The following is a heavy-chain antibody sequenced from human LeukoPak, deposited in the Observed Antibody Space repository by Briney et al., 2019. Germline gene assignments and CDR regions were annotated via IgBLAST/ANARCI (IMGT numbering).Heavy chain of an antibody. CDR2: IYHSGST. CDR3: ASGYYYDSSGYYHLDY. V-gene: IGHV4-30-2*01. Sequence: SETLSLTCAVSGGSISSGGYSWSWIRQPPRTGLEWIGYIYHSGSTYYNPSLKSRVTISVDRSKNQFSLKLSSVTAADTAVYYCASGYYYDSSGYYHLDYWGQGTLVTVSS. J-gene: IGHJ4*02. CDR1: GGSISSGGYS. D-gene: IGHD3-22*01.